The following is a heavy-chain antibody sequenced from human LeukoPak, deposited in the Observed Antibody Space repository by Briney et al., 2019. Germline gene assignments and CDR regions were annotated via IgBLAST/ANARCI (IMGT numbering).Heavy chain of an antibody. D-gene: IGHD6-13*01. J-gene: IGHJ5*02. CDR3: ARGWQQQLVRGVGWFDP. Sequence: SETLSLTCTVSGGSISSYYWSWIRQPPGKGLEWIGYTYYSESTYYNPSLKSRVTISVDTSKNQFSLKLSSVTASDTAMYYCARGWQQQLVRGVGWFDPWGQGTLVTVSS. CDR1: GGSISSYY. CDR2: TYYSEST. V-gene: IGHV4-59*04.